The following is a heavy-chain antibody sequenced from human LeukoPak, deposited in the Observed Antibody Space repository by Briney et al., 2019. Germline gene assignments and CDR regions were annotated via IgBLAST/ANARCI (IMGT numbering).Heavy chain of an antibody. CDR1: GGSISSSSYY. Sequence: PSETLSLTCTVSGGSISSSSYYWGWIRQPPGKGLEWIGSIYYSGSTYYNPSLKSRVTISVDTSKNQFSLKLSSVTAADTAVYYCARICSGGSCYSEGPWGQGTLVTVSS. V-gene: IGHV4-39*01. D-gene: IGHD2-15*01. CDR2: IYYSGST. J-gene: IGHJ5*02. CDR3: ARICSGGSCYSEGP.